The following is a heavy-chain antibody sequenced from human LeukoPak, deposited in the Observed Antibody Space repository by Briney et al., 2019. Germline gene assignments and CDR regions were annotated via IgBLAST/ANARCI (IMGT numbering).Heavy chain of an antibody. Sequence: GGSLRLSCAASGFTFSSYNMNWVRQAPGKGLEWVSYISSSSRTIYYADSVKGRFTISRDNAKNSLYLQMNSLRAEDTAVYYCTRETGLPKASYWGQGTLVTVSS. D-gene: IGHD5-12*01. CDR3: TRETGLPKASY. J-gene: IGHJ4*02. CDR1: GFTFSSYN. V-gene: IGHV3-48*01. CDR2: ISSSSRTI.